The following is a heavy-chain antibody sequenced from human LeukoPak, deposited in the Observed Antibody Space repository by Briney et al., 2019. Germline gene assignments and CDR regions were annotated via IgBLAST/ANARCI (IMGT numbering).Heavy chain of an antibody. Sequence: GGSLRLSCAASGFTFSSYAMSWVRQAPGKGLEWVSAISGSGGSTYYADSVKGRFTISRDNSKNTLYLQMNSLRAEDTAVYYCDIVVAASLEGGRDYWGQGTLVTVSS. V-gene: IGHV3-23*01. D-gene: IGHD2-15*01. J-gene: IGHJ4*02. CDR2: ISGSGGST. CDR1: GFTFSSYA. CDR3: DIVVAASLEGGRDY.